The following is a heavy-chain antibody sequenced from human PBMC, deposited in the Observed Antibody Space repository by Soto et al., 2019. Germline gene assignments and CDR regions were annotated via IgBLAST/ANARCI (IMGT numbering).Heavy chain of an antibody. D-gene: IGHD3-22*01. Sequence: SGPTLVNPTQTLTLTCTFSGFSLSSSGVGVGWIRQPPGKALEWLALIYWNDDKRYSPSLKSRLTITKDTSKNQVVLTMINMDPLDTATYYCAHNLSDFYDSSGPGDYFDYWGQGTLVTVSS. CDR1: GFSLSSSGVG. J-gene: IGHJ4*02. CDR3: AHNLSDFYDSSGPGDYFDY. V-gene: IGHV2-5*01. CDR2: IYWNDDK.